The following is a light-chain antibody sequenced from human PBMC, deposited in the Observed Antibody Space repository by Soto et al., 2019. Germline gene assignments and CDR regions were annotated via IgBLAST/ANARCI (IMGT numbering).Light chain of an antibody. Sequence: EIVLTQFQAALSVSPGERATLSCSASYTVGTNLAWYQQKPGQAPRLLIYDTSTRATGVPARFSGSGSGTEFTLTSSNLQAEDSAVYHCHQYNNTFRTFGQGTKVEIK. CDR1: YTVGTN. J-gene: IGKJ1*01. CDR3: HQYNNTFRT. CDR2: DTS. V-gene: IGKV3-15*01.